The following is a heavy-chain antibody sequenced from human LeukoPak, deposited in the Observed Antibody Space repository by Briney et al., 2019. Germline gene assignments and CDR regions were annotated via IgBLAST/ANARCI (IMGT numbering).Heavy chain of an antibody. CDR1: GFTFSNAW. CDR2: IKSKTDGGTT. Sequence: GGSLRLSCAASGFTFSNAWMSWVRHAPGKGLEWVGRIKSKTDGGTTDYAAPVKGRFTISRDDSKNTLYLRMNSLKTEDTDVYSCTTDRATVVTFDYWGQGTLVTVPS. D-gene: IGHD4-23*01. CDR3: TTDRATVVTFDY. V-gene: IGHV3-15*01. J-gene: IGHJ4*02.